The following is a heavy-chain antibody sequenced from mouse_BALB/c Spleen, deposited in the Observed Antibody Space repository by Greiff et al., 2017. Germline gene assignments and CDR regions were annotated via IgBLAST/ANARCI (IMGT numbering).Heavy chain of an antibody. CDR3: ASGITTVAY. CDR2: IDTSDSYT. D-gene: IGHD1-1*01. Sequence: QVQLQQPGAELVMPGASVKMSCKASGYTFTDYWMHWVKQRPGQGLEWIGAIDTSDSYTSYNQKFKGKATLTVDESSSTAYMQLSSLTSEDSAVYYCASGITTVAYWGQGTTLTVSS. J-gene: IGHJ2*01. V-gene: IGHV1-69*01. CDR1: GYTFTDYW.